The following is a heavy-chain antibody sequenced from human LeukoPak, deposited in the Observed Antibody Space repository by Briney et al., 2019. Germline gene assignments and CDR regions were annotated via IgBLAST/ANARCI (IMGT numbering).Heavy chain of an antibody. CDR2: IHYTGST. V-gene: IGHV4-39*07. Sequence: SETLSLTCSVSGGSISSSNYYWAWIRQPPGKGLEWIGSIHYTGSTYYSASLKSRVTIPVDTSKNQFSLKLPSVTAADTAVYYCARDSQYDSSGHAPWGQGILVTVSP. CDR1: GGSISSSNYY. J-gene: IGHJ5*02. CDR3: ARDSQYDSSGHAP. D-gene: IGHD3-22*01.